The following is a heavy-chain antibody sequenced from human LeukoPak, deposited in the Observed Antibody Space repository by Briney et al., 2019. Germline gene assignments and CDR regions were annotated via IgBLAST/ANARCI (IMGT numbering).Heavy chain of an antibody. J-gene: IGHJ6*03. V-gene: IGHV4-30-4*07. CDR2: IYHSGSA. CDR1: AGSISSGGYS. CDR3: AREGLELLLYYYYMDV. D-gene: IGHD1-7*01. Sequence: TSETLSLTCTVSAGSISSGGYSWSWIRQPPGQGLEWIGYIYHSGSAYYNPSLKSRVTISVDTSKNQFSLNLSSVTAADTAVYYCAREGLELLLYYYYMDVWGKGTTVTVSS.